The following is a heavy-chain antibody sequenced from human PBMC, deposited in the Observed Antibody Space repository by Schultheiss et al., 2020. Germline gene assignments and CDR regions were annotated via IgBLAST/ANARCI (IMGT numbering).Heavy chain of an antibody. D-gene: IGHD1-14*01. CDR3: ARFPRTTGGDY. CDR1: GFTFSSYS. CDR2: ISSSSSYI. V-gene: IGHV3-21*01. Sequence: GGSLRLSCAASGFTFSSYSMNWVRQAPGKGLEWVSSISSSSSYIYYADSVKGRFTISRDNSKNSLYLQMNSLRAEDTAVYYCARFPRTTGGDYWGQGTLVTVYS. J-gene: IGHJ4*02.